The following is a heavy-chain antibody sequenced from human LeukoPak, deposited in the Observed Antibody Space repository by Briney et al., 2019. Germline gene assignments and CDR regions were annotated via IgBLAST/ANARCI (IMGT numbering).Heavy chain of an antibody. D-gene: IGHD6-6*01. V-gene: IGHV1-18*01. CDR3: AREPKRVFYEQLVLGNWFDP. J-gene: IGHJ5*02. Sequence: ASVKVSCKASGYTFTSYGISWVRQAPGQGLEWMGWIRAYNGNTNYAQKLQGRVTMTTDTSTSTAYMELSRLRSDDTAVYYCAREPKRVFYEQLVLGNWFDPWGQGTLVTVSS. CDR2: IRAYNGNT. CDR1: GYTFTSYG.